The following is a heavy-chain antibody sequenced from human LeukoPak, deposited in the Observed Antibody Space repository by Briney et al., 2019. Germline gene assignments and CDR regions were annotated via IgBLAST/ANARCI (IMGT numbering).Heavy chain of an antibody. Sequence: PGGSLRLSCAASGFTFSSYVMHWVRRAPGKGLEWVAVISYDGSNKYYADSVKGRFTISRDNSKNTLFLQMNSLRAEDTAVYYCARDGNYGDYEYYFDYWGQGALVTVSS. D-gene: IGHD4-17*01. V-gene: IGHV3-30-3*01. J-gene: IGHJ4*02. CDR3: ARDGNYGDYEYYFDY. CDR2: ISYDGSNK. CDR1: GFTFSSYV.